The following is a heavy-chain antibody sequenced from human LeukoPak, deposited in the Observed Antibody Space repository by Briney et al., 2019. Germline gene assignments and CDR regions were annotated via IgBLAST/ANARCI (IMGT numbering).Heavy chain of an antibody. D-gene: IGHD1-26*01. Sequence: GGSLRLSCVGSGFIISDYYTSWIRQAPGKGLEWVAVLGNSDNNMFLSDSVKGRFTISRDNAKNSVSLQMNSLRAEDAAVYYCAREQHYRFDTWGQGAPVTVSS. CDR2: LGNSDNNM. CDR1: GFIISDYY. CDR3: AREQHYRFDT. J-gene: IGHJ4*02. V-gene: IGHV3-11*01.